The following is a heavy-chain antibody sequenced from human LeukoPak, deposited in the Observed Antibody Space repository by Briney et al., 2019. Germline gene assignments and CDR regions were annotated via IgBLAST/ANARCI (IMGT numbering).Heavy chain of an antibody. CDR3: ARGRTTPPGDYIFDY. CDR2: IYHSGIT. Sequence: PSQTLSLTCAVPGDSVNSGGFSWSWIRKPSGKDLEWIGYIYHSGITYYNPSLKSRVTMSLDTSKNQFSLQLTSVTAADTAVYYCARGRTTPPGDYIFDYWGQGTLVTVTS. D-gene: IGHD4-17*01. J-gene: IGHJ4*02. V-gene: IGHV4-30-2*01. CDR1: GDSVNSGGFS.